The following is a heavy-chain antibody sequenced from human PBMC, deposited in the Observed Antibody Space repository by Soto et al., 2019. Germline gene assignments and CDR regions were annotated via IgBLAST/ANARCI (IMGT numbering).Heavy chain of an antibody. CDR3: ARGRRGYSYGPPYYCYYGMDV. J-gene: IGHJ6*02. CDR1: GANISSPSYY. CDR2: INHSGST. D-gene: IGHD5-18*01. Sequence: ASQTLSLTYTVSGANISSPSYYWVMIHLSPGKGLEWLGEINHSGSTNYNPSLKSRVTISVDTSKNQFSLKLSSVTAADTAVYYCARGRRGYSYGPPYYCYYGMDVWGQGTTVTVSS. V-gene: IGHV4-39*07.